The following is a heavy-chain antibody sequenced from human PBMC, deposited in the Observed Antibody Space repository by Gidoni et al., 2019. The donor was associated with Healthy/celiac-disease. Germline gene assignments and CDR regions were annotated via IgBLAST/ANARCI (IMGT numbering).Heavy chain of an antibody. CDR3: ARQVLGIHAPFDY. V-gene: IGHV5-51*01. CDR2: IYPGDSDT. Sequence: VQLVHSGAEVKQPGDSLTISCKGSGYSFPSYWTGWVRQMPGKGLEWMGIIYPGDSDTRYSPSFQGQVTISADKSISTAYLQWSSLKASDTAMYYCARQVLGIHAPFDYWGQGTLVTVSS. D-gene: IGHD7-27*01. CDR1: GYSFPSYW. J-gene: IGHJ4*02.